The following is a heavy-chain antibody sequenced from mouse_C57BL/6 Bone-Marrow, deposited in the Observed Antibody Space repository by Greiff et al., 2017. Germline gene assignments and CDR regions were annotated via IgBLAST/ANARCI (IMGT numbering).Heavy chain of an antibody. Sequence: QVQLKQPGAELVRPGSSVKLSCKASGYTFTSYWMDWVKQRPGQGLEWIGNIYPSDSETHYNQKFKDKATLTVDKSSSTAYMQLSSLTSEDSAVYYCARLTDIYYGDYWGQGTTLTVSS. J-gene: IGHJ2*01. V-gene: IGHV1-61*01. CDR3: ARLTDIYYGDY. CDR2: IYPSDSET. D-gene: IGHD2-1*01. CDR1: GYTFTSYW.